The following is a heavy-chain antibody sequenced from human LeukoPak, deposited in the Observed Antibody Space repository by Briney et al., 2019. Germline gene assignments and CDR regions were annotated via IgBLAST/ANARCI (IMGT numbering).Heavy chain of an antibody. CDR3: ARGRVLYCSSTNCYHRFNWFDP. J-gene: IGHJ5*02. D-gene: IGHD2-2*01. CDR1: GYTFTSYD. CDR2: MNPNSGNT. V-gene: IGHV1-8*03. Sequence: ASVKVSCKASGYTFTSYDINWVRQATGQGLEWMGWMNPNSGNTGYAQKFQGRVTITRNTSISTAYMELSSLRSEDTAVYYCARGRVLYCSSTNCYHRFNWFDPWGQGTLVTVSS.